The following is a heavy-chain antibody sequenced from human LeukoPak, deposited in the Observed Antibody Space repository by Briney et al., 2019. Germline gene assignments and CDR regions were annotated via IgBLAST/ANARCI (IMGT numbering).Heavy chain of an antibody. V-gene: IGHV3-9*01. J-gene: IGHJ4*02. D-gene: IGHD2-2*01. CDR3: AKVETSGGANCYALDY. CDR1: GFTFDDYA. Sequence: GGSLRLSCAASGFTFDDYAMHWVRQAPGKGLEWVSGISWNSGSIGYADSVKGRFTISRDNAKNSLYLQMNSLSAEDTAVYYCAKVETSGGANCYALDYWGQGTLVTVSS. CDR2: ISWNSGSI.